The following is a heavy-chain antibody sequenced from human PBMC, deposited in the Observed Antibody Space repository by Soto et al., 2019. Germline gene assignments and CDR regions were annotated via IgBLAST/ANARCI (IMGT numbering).Heavy chain of an antibody. CDR3: AKAVTEDNWFDP. D-gene: IGHD4-4*01. CDR1: GFTFSSYG. Sequence: QVQRVESGGGVVQPGRSLRLSCAASGFTFSSYGMHWVRQAPGKGLEWVAVISYDGSNKYYADSVKGRFTISRDNSKNTLYLQMNSLRADDTAVYYCAKAVTEDNWFDPWGQGTLVTVSS. J-gene: IGHJ5*02. CDR2: ISYDGSNK. V-gene: IGHV3-30*18.